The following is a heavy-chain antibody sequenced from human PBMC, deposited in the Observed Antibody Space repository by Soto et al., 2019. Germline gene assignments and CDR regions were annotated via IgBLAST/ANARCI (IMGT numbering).Heavy chain of an antibody. V-gene: IGHV3-30-3*01. CDR2: ISYDGSNK. D-gene: IGHD2-21*01. CDR1: GFTFSSFA. CDR3: AREEVLLIATEYYHYGMDV. Sequence: GGSLRLSCAASGFTFSSFAMHWVRQAPGKGLEWVAVISYDGSNKSYADSVKGRFTISRDNSKNTLYLQMNSLRAEDTAVYYCAREEVLLIATEYYHYGMDVWGQGTTVTVSS. J-gene: IGHJ6*02.